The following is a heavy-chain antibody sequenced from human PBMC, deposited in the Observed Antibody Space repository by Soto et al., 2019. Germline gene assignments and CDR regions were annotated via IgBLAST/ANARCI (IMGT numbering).Heavy chain of an antibody. CDR1: GASVNSGGYY. CDR3: AGGNAGEVPLAY. V-gene: IGHV4-31*03. Sequence: QVQLQESGPGLVKPSQTLSLTCTVSGASVNSGGYYWSWIRQLPGKSLERIGYVYFTGSTYYNTSVESRVTISLDTSQNQCSVELSAVSAADTAVYYCAGGNAGEVPLAYWGQGTMVTVSS. CDR2: VYFTGST. D-gene: IGHD2-15*01. J-gene: IGHJ4*02.